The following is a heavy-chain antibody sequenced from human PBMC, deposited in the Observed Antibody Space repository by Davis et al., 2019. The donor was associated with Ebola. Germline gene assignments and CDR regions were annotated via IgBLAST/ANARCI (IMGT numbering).Heavy chain of an antibody. J-gene: IGHJ5*02. CDR3: AREVGTVTTTWFDP. CDR1: GGTFTGYY. D-gene: IGHD4-17*01. CDR2: INPNSGGT. V-gene: IGHV1-2*04. Sequence: ASVKVSCKASGGTFTGYYMHWVRQAPGQGLEWKGWINPNSGGTNYAQKFQGWVTMTRDTSISTAYMELSRLRSDDTAVYYCAREVGTVTTTWFDPWGQGTRVTVSS.